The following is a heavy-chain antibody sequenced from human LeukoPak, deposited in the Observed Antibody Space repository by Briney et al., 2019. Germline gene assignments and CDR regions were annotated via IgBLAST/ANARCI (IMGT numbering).Heavy chain of an antibody. CDR2: INSNSGGT. D-gene: IGHD3-22*01. Sequence: ASVKVPCKASGYTFTGYYIHWVRQAPGQGLEWMRRINSNSGGTNYAQKFQVRVALTRDTSINTVYMELSSLRSDDTAVYYCARAKSVDDSVSWFDSWGQGTLVTVSS. J-gene: IGHJ5*01. CDR3: ARAKSVDDSVSWFDS. V-gene: IGHV1-2*06. CDR1: GYTFTGYY.